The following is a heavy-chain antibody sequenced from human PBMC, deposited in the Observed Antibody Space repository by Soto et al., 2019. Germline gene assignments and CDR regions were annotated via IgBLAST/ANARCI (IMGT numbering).Heavy chain of an antibody. Sequence: PGGSLRLSCAASGFTFSLYAMTWVRQAPGKGLEWVSSISGTAGSLSASGGSTYYADSVKGRVTISRDNSKNTLYLQMNSLRVEDTALYYCARVGGGTRPYYSLDVWGQGTTVTVYS. D-gene: IGHD1-26*01. V-gene: IGHV3-23*01. CDR3: ARVGGGTRPYYSLDV. CDR1: GFTFSLYA. CDR2: ISGTAGSLSASGGST. J-gene: IGHJ6*02.